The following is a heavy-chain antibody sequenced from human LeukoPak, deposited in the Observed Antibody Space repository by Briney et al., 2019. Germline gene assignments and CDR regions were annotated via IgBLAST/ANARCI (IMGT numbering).Heavy chain of an antibody. V-gene: IGHV1-18*01. J-gene: IGHJ4*02. Sequence: GASVKVSCKASGYTFTSYGISWVRQAPGQGLEWMGRISAYNGNTNYAQKLQGRVTMTTDTSTSTAYMELRSLRSDDTAVYYCARERSIYSSSCPDFDYWGQGTLVTVSS. CDR3: ARERSIYSSSCPDFDY. CDR2: ISAYNGNT. CDR1: GYTFTSYG. D-gene: IGHD6-13*01.